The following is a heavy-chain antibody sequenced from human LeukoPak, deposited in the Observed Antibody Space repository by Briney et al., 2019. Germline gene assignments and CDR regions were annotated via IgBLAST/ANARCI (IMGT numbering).Heavy chain of an antibody. CDR3: ASGISLHPGFDY. CDR2: IYPGDYDI. Sequence: GESLKISCQGSGYSFSSYWIAWVRQMPGKGLEWMGVIYPGDYDIRYSPSFQGQVTISADKSIRTAYLQWSSLKASDTAMYYCASGISLHPGFDYWGQGTLVTVSS. CDR1: GYSFSSYW. D-gene: IGHD3-3*02. V-gene: IGHV5-51*01. J-gene: IGHJ4*02.